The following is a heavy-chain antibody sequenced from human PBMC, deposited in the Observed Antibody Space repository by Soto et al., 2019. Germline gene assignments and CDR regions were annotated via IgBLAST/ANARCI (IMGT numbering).Heavy chain of an antibody. V-gene: IGHV5-10-1*01. CDR3: ARQIYDSDTGPNFQYYFDS. Sequence: GGSLKISCKGSGYSFAGYWITWVRQKPGKGLEWMGRIDPSDSQTYYSPSFRGHVTISVTKSITTVFLQWSSLRASDIAMYYCARQIYDSDTGPNFQYYFDSWGQGTPVTVSS. CDR2: IDPSDSQT. J-gene: IGHJ4*02. CDR1: GYSFAGYW. D-gene: IGHD3-22*01.